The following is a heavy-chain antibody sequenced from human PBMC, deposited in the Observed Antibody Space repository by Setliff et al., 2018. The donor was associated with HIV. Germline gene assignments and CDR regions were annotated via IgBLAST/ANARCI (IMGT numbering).Heavy chain of an antibody. CDR3: VRGYCSSTTCYDDYYYMDV. D-gene: IGHD2-2*01. Sequence: ETLSLTCTVSGGSISGHYWSWIRQPPGMGLEWIAYIFYTGSTNYNPSLKSRVTISVDTSKNQFFLKLSSVTAADTAVYYCVRGYCSSTTCYDDYYYMDVWGKGSTVTVSS. J-gene: IGHJ6*03. CDR1: GGSISGHY. CDR2: IFYTGST. V-gene: IGHV4-59*11.